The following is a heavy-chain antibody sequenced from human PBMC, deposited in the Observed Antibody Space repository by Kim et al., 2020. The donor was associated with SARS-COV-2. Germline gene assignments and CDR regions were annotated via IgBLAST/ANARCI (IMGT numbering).Heavy chain of an antibody. Sequence: GGSLRLSCAASGFTFSSNVVHWVRQTAGKGLEWVAVMTPDGSNKYYADSVKGRFTISRDNSKNTLYLQMNSLRPEDTAVYYCAKEEGVNLPFDYWGQGTLVTVS. D-gene: IGHD3-16*01. V-gene: IGHV3-30*04. J-gene: IGHJ4*02. CDR1: GFTFSSNV. CDR2: MTPDGSNK. CDR3: AKEEGVNLPFDY.